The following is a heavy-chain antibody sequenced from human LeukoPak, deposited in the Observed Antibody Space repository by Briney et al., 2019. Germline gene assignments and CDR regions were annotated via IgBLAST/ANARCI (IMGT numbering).Heavy chain of an antibody. CDR3: ARESYKWKGSGLDY. V-gene: IGHV4-38-2*02. D-gene: IGHD1-20*01. CDR2: IYHTGST. J-gene: IGHJ4*02. Sequence: SETLSLTCNVSGYSITSGYFWGWIRQPPGKGLEWIGIIYHTGSTYYNPSLNSRVTISVDTSKNQFSLRLSSVIAADTAVYYCARESYKWKGSGLDYWGQGTLVSVSS. CDR1: GYSITSGYF.